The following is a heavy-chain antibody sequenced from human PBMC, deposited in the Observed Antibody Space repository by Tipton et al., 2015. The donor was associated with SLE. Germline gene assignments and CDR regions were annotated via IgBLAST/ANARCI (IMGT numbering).Heavy chain of an antibody. CDR2: MYASGST. V-gene: IGHV4-4*07. J-gene: IGHJ2*01. CDR3: ARQLTAYWYFDL. CDR1: DGSISDYY. D-gene: IGHD1-20*01. Sequence: TLSLTCTVSDGSISDYYWTWIRQPAGEGLEWIGRMYASGSTNYNPSLRSRVTISVDTSKNQFSLKLRSVTAADTAVYYCARQLTAYWYFDLWGRGTLVTVSS.